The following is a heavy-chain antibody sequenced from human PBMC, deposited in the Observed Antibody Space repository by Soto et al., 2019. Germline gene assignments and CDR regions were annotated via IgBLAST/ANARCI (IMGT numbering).Heavy chain of an antibody. CDR1: GFTLGNFV. Sequence: EVQLVESGGGLVKPGRSLRLSCSASGFTLGNFVMSWFRQAPGKGLEWVGFIRSESKGETTEFAASVKGRFTISTDDSKTIAYLQMNNLKTEDTAFYYCAREDVTESYFDSWGQGTLVTVSS. V-gene: IGHV3-49*05. CDR2: IRSESKGETT. CDR3: AREDVTESYFDS. J-gene: IGHJ4*02. D-gene: IGHD3-10*01.